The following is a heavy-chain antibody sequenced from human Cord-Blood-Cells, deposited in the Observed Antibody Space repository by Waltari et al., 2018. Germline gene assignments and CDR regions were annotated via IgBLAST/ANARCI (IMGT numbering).Heavy chain of an antibody. CDR2: ISYDGSNK. V-gene: IGHV3-30*18. Sequence: QVQLVESGGGVVQPGRSLRLSCAASGFTFSRYGVQWVRQAPGKGLEWVAVISYDGSNKYYADSVKGRFTISRDNSKNTLYLQMNSLRAEDTAVYYCAKDQDYGYFDYWGQGTLVTVSS. D-gene: IGHD3-10*01. J-gene: IGHJ4*02. CDR1: GFTFSRYG. CDR3: AKDQDYGYFDY.